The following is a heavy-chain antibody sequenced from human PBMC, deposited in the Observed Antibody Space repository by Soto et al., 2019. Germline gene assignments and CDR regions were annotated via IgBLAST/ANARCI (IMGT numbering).Heavy chain of an antibody. CDR1: GYTLTELS. CDR2: FDPEDGET. CDR3: ARSEDLAMVVPYYSYRCMDV. J-gene: IGHJ6*02. V-gene: IGHV1-24*01. D-gene: IGHD5-18*01. Sequence: ASVKVSCKGSGYTLTELSMHWVRQAPGKGLEWMGGFDPEDGETIYAQKFQGRGTMTEDTSTDTAYMELSSLRSEDTAGYYCARSEDLAMVVPYYSYRCMDVCDQGHTVTVSS.